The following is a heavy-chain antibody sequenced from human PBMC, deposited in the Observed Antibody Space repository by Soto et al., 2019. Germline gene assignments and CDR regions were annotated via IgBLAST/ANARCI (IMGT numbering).Heavy chain of an antibody. D-gene: IGHD3-22*01. Sequence: PSETLSLTCTVSGGSISSSSYYWGWIRQPPGKGLEWIGSIYYSGSTYYNPSLKSRVTISVDTSKNQFSLKLSSVTAADTAVYYCANYDSSGYYGEYFQHWGQGTLVTVSS. CDR1: GGSISSSSYY. CDR3: ANYDSSGYYGEYFQH. J-gene: IGHJ1*01. CDR2: IYYSGST. V-gene: IGHV4-39*01.